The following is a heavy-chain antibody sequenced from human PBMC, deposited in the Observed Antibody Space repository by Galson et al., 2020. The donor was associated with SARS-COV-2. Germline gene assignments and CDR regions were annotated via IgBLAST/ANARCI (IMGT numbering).Heavy chain of an antibody. Sequence: GGSLRLSCAASGFTFSSYGMHWVRQAPGKGLEWVAVIWYDGSNKYYADSVKGRFTISRDNSKNTLYLQMNSLRAEDTAVYYCARDLGFYGGYAWVAGHGMDVWGQGTTVTVSS. CDR3: ARDLGFYGGYAWVAGHGMDV. D-gene: IGHD5-12*01. CDR1: GFTFSSYG. J-gene: IGHJ6*02. CDR2: IWYDGSNK. V-gene: IGHV3-33*01.